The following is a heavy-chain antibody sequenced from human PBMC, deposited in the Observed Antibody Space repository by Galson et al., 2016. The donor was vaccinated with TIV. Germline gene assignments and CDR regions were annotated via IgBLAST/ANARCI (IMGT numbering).Heavy chain of an antibody. CDR2: FYHSGST. J-gene: IGHJ4*02. D-gene: IGHD3-22*01. CDR1: DYSISSYYY. CDR3: ARSPSYDSSGFYPY. Sequence: ETLSLTCTVSDYSISSYYYWGWIRQPPGKGLEWIGSFYHSGSTYYNPSLRSRLTISVDTSKNQLSLKLSSVTAADTAVYYCARSPSYDSSGFYPYWGQGTLVTVSS. V-gene: IGHV4-38-2*02.